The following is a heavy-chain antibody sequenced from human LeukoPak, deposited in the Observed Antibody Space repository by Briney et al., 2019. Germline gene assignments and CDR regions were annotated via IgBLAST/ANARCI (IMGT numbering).Heavy chain of an antibody. CDR1: GGSISSSSYY. CDR3: ARWYDSVGGIYRSDY. J-gene: IGHJ4*02. Sequence: SETLSLTCTVSGGSISSSSYYWGWIRQPPGKGLEWIGSIYYSGSTYYNPSLKSRVTISVDTSKNQFSLKLSSVTAADTAVYYWARWYDSVGGIYRSDYWGQGPRVTVSS. V-gene: IGHV4-39*01. D-gene: IGHD3-16*02. CDR2: IYYSGST.